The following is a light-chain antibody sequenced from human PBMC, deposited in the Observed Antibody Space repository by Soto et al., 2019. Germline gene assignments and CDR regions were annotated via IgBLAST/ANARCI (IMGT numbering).Light chain of an antibody. J-gene: IGLJ3*02. CDR2: DVS. V-gene: IGLV2-11*01. CDR1: SSDVGGYNY. Sequence: QSALTQPRSVSGSPGQSVTISCTGTSSDVGGYNYVSWYQQHPGKAPKLMIYDVSKRPSGIPDRFSGSKSGNTASLTISGLPAEDEDDHCCSSYAGSYSWVFGGGTKLTVL. CDR3: SSYAGSYSWV.